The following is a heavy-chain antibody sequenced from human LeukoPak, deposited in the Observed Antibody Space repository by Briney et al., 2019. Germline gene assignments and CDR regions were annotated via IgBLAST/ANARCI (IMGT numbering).Heavy chain of an antibody. Sequence: AGGSLRLSCAASGFTFSSYSMNWVRQAPGKGLEWVSSISSSSSYIYYADSVKGRLTISRDNAKNSLYLQMNSLRAEDTAVYYCARDLRSSGSNWGQGTLVTVSS. D-gene: IGHD6-19*01. CDR1: GFTFSSYS. V-gene: IGHV3-21*01. J-gene: IGHJ4*02. CDR3: ARDLRSSGSN. CDR2: ISSSSSYI.